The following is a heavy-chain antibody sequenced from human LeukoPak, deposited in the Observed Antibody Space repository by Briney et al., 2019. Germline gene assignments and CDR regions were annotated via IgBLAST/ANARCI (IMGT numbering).Heavy chain of an antibody. V-gene: IGHV1-8*01. D-gene: IGHD1-26*01. CDR1: GYTFTSYD. Sequence: GASAKVSCKASGYTFTSYDINWVRQATGQGLEWMGWMNPNSGNTGYAQKFQGRVTMTRNTSISTAYMELRSLRSDDTAVYYCARETFEIVGATPGYWGQGTLVSVSS. CDR2: MNPNSGNT. CDR3: ARETFEIVGATPGY. J-gene: IGHJ4*02.